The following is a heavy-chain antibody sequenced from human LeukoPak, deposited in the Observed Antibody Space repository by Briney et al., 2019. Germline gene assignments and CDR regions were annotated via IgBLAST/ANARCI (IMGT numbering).Heavy chain of an antibody. D-gene: IGHD3-10*02. CDR2: ITGSGGRT. J-gene: IGHJ6*04. CDR1: GFSFSTYA. CDR3: AELGITMIGGV. Sequence: GGSLRLSCAASGFSFSTYAMSWVRQAPGKGLEWVLGITGSGGRTYYADSVKGRFTISRDNAKNSLYLQMNSLRAEDTAVYYCAELGITMIGGVWGKGTTVTISS. V-gene: IGHV3-23*01.